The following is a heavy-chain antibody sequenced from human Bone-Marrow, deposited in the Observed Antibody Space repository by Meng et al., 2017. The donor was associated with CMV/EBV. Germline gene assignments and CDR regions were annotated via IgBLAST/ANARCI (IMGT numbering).Heavy chain of an antibody. CDR1: FPLRPWGVG. CDR2: IYWDDDK. V-gene: IGHV2-5*02. Sequence: FPLRPWGVGCGWVPPPPGKALEWLALIYWDDDKRYSPSLRSRLTITKDTSKNQVVLKMTNMAPVDTATYYCAHTPSAGDFDYWGQGTLVTVSS. CDR3: AHTPSAGDFDY. D-gene: IGHD1-14*01. J-gene: IGHJ4*02.